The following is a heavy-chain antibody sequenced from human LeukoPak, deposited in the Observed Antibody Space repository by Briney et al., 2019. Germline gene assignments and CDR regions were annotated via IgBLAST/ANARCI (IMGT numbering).Heavy chain of an antibody. CDR2: ISSSGSTI. V-gene: IGHV3-48*03. CDR3: AKYYGDYYYYYYMDV. Sequence: PGGSLRLSCAASGFTFSSYEMNWVRQAPGKGLEWVSYISSSGSTIYYADSGKGRFTISRDNAKNSLYLQMNSLRAEDTAVYYCAKYYGDYYYYYYMDVWGKGTTVTVSS. J-gene: IGHJ6*03. D-gene: IGHD4-17*01. CDR1: GFTFSSYE.